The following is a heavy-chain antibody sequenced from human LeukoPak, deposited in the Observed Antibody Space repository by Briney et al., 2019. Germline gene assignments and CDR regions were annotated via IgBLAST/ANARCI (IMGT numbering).Heavy chain of an antibody. CDR1: GFTVSSNY. CDR2: IYSGGST. V-gene: IGHV3-66*01. CDR3: ASRAPVRGVSPFDY. J-gene: IGHJ4*02. D-gene: IGHD3-10*01. Sequence: PGGSLRLSCAASGFTVSSNYMSWVRQAPGKGLEWVAVIYSGGSTYYADSVKGRFTISRDNSNNTLYLQMNSLRAEDTAVYYCASRAPVRGVSPFDYWGQGTVVTVSS.